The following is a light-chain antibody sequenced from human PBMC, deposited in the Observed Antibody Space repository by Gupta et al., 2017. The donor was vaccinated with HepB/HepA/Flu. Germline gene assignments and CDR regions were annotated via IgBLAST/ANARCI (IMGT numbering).Light chain of an antibody. J-gene: IGLJ2*01. V-gene: IGLV3-21*04. CDR3: QVWDSNSDNVL. CDR2: YDS. CDR1: NIGSQS. Sequence: SYVLTQPPSVSVAPGKTARITCGGNNIGSQSVHWYQQKPGQAPVLVIYYDSDRPSGIPERFSGSNSGTTATLTISRVEAGDEADYYYQVWDSNSDNVLFGGGTKLTVL.